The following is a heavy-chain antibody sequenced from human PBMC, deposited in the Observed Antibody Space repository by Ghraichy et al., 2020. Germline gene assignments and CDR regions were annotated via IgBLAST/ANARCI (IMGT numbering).Heavy chain of an antibody. CDR3: ATLTPGYSYGPSGFGY. CDR1: GYTFTGYY. D-gene: IGHD5-18*01. J-gene: IGHJ4*02. Sequence: ASVKVSCKASGYTFTGYYMHWVRQAPGQGLEWMGWINPNSGGTNYAQKFQGRVTMTRDTSISTAYMELSRLRSDDTAVYYCATLTPGYSYGPSGFGYWGQGTLVTVSS. CDR2: INPNSGGT. V-gene: IGHV1-2*02.